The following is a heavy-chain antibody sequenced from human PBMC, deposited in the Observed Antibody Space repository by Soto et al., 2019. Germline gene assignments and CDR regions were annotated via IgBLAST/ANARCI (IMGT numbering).Heavy chain of an antibody. V-gene: IGHV3-23*01. CDR1: GFTFSSYA. CDR3: AKDLHGDYGAFDY. Sequence: TVGSLRLSCAASGFTFSSYAMSWVRQAPGKGLEWVSAISGSGGSTYYADSVKGRFTISRDNSKNTLYLQMNSLRAEDTAVYYCAKDLHGDYGAFDYWGQGTLVTVSS. J-gene: IGHJ4*02. CDR2: ISGSGGST. D-gene: IGHD4-17*01.